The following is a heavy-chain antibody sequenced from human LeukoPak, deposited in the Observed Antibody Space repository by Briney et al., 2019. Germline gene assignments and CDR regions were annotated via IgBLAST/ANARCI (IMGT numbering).Heavy chain of an antibody. J-gene: IGHJ4*02. CDR3: ARDRSPLSRVLGY. Sequence: GGSLRLSCAASGFTFSGYWMGWVRQAPGKGLEWVANIKQDGSEKYYVDSVKGRFTISRDNAKNSLYLQMNSLRAEDTAVYYCARDRSPLSRVLGYWGQGTLVTVSS. D-gene: IGHD2-8*01. V-gene: IGHV3-7*01. CDR2: IKQDGSEK. CDR1: GFTFSGYW.